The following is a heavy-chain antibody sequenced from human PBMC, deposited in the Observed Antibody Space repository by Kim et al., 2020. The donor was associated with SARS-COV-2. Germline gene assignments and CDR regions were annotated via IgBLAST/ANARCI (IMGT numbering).Heavy chain of an antibody. CDR2: ISYDGSKK. V-gene: IGHV3-30*18. CDR3: AKDLNKRGNDGSRV. Sequence: GGSLRLSCVASGFTFNTYAMHWVRQAPGKGLEWVAVISYDGSKKYSADSVKGRFTISRDNSKNTLYLQMNSLRVEDTAVYYCAKDLNKRGNDGSRVWGQGTLVTISS. J-gene: IGHJ4*02. D-gene: IGHD1-1*01. CDR1: GFTFNTYA.